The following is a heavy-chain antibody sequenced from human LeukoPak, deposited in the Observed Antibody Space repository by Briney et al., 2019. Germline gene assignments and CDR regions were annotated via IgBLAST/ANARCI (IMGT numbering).Heavy chain of an antibody. CDR1: GFTFSNYW. CDR3: AREPYYDILTGSSGPYYFDY. D-gene: IGHD3-9*01. Sequence: GGSLRLSCAASGFTFSNYWMSWVRQAPGKGLEWVSAISGSGGSTYYADSVKGRFTISRDNSKNTLYLQMNSLRAEDTAVYYCAREPYYDILTGSSGPYYFDYWGQGTLVTVSS. V-gene: IGHV3-23*01. CDR2: ISGSGGST. J-gene: IGHJ4*02.